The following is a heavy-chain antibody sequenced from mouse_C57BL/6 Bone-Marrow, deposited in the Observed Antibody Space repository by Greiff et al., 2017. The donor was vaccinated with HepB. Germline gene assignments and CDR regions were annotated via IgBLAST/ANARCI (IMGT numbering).Heavy chain of an antibody. CDR3: ARGDYYGSSFYAMDY. Sequence: DVKLVESGGGLVKPGGSLKLSCAASGFTFSDYGMHWVRQAPEKGLEWVAYISSGSSTIYYADTVKGRFTISRDNAKNTLFLQMTSLRSEDRAMYYCARGDYYGSSFYAMDYWGQGTSVTVSS. J-gene: IGHJ4*01. CDR2: ISSGSSTI. CDR1: GFTFSDYG. V-gene: IGHV5-17*01. D-gene: IGHD1-1*01.